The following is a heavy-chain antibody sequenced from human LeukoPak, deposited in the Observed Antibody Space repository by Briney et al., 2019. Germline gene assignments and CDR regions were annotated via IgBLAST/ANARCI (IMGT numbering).Heavy chain of an antibody. CDR1: GFTFSSYS. D-gene: IGHD2-15*01. V-gene: IGHV3-7*01. Sequence: SGGSLRLSCAASGFTFSSYSMNWVRQAPGKGLEWVANIKQDGSEKYYVDSVKGRFTISRDNAKNSLYLQMNSLRAEDTAVYYCARDGVVDYVRQGPWYFDLWGRGTLVTVSS. J-gene: IGHJ2*01. CDR3: ARDGVVDYVRQGPWYFDL. CDR2: IKQDGSEK.